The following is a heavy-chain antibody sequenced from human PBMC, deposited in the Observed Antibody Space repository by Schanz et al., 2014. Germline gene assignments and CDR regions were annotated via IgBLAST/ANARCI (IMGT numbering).Heavy chain of an antibody. V-gene: IGHV1-24*01. CDR1: GYTFTTYY. D-gene: IGHD3-22*01. CDR2: FDPKKGEA. Sequence: QVQLVQSGAEVKKPGVSVKVSCKASGYTFTTYYIHWVRQAPGQGLEWMGGFDPKKGEAIYAQKFQGRVTMTEDTSTGTAYMELRSLTSEDTAVYYCARVDSSGYFFDNWGQGTRVTVSS. CDR3: ARVDSSGYFFDN. J-gene: IGHJ4*02.